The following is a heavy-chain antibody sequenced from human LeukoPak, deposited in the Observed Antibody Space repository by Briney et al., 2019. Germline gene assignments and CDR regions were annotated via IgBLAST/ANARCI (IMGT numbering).Heavy chain of an antibody. CDR2: FSGSGGST. V-gene: IGHV3-23*01. Sequence: GGSLRLSCAASGFTFSSYAMSWVRQAPGKGLEWVSGFSGSGGSTYYADSVKGRFTISRDYSKNTLYLQMNSLRAEGTAVYYCAKDEAVAGTVNGMDVWGQGTTVTVSS. CDR3: AKDEAVAGTVNGMDV. CDR1: GFTFSSYA. D-gene: IGHD6-19*01. J-gene: IGHJ6*02.